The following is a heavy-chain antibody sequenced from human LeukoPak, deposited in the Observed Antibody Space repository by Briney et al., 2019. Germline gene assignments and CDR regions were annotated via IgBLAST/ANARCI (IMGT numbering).Heavy chain of an antibody. CDR1: GFTFSTYS. CDR3: ANTYISSWYGPDY. D-gene: IGHD6-13*01. CDR2: ISSSSNTI. Sequence: GGSLRLSCAASGFTFSTYSMNWVRQAPGKGLEWVSYISSSSNTIYYADSVKGRFTISRDNAKNSLYLQMNSLRDEDTAVYFCANTYISSWYGPDYWGQGTLVTVSS. V-gene: IGHV3-48*02. J-gene: IGHJ4*02.